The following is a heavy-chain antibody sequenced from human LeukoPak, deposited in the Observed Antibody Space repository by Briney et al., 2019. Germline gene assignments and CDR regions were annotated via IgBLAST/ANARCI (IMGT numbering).Heavy chain of an antibody. Sequence: GGSLRLSCAASGFTFSSYGMHWVRQAPGKGLEWVAVISYDGSNKYYADSVKGRFTISRDNSKNTLYLQMNSLRAEDTAVYYCAKDFSYSGYGGADYWGQGTLVTVSS. CDR3: AKDFSYSGYGGADY. J-gene: IGHJ4*02. CDR1: GFTFSSYG. V-gene: IGHV3-30*18. CDR2: ISYDGSNK. D-gene: IGHD5-12*01.